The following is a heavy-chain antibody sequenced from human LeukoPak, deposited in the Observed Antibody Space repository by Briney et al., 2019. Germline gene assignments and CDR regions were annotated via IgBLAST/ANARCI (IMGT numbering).Heavy chain of an antibody. D-gene: IGHD3-3*01. CDR2: IYTSGSS. Sequence: SETLSLTCTVSGGSISSGDYYWSWLRQPPGKGLEWIGYIYTSGSSDYNPSLKSRVTMSVDTSKNQVSMELRFLTAADTALYYCATSYDAKTAPYDLWGQGTLVTVSS. CDR3: ATSYDAKTAPYDL. V-gene: IGHV4-30-4*01. J-gene: IGHJ5*02. CDR1: GGSISSGDYY.